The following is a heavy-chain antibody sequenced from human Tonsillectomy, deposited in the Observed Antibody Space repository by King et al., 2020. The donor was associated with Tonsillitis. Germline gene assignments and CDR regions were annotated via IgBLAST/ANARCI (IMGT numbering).Heavy chain of an antibody. D-gene: IGHD3-16*01. CDR2: IKGDGREI. J-gene: IGHJ4*02. Sequence: VQLVESGGGLVQPGGSLRLSCAGSGFTFSSSWMNWVRQTPGRGLEWVANIKGDGREIYYVDCVRDRFTISRDNAKNSLYLQLNNLRAEDTAVYYCTIGHYGRWGQGTLVTVSS. V-gene: IGHV3-7*01. CDR1: GFTFSSSW. CDR3: TIGHYGR.